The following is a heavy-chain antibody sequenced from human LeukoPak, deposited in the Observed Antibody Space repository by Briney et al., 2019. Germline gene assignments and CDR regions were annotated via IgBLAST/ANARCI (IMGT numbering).Heavy chain of an antibody. CDR2: IYTSGST. CDR3: ARGQQGYYCDSSGYPASFDY. D-gene: IGHD3-22*01. Sequence: PSETLSLTCTVSGGSISSYYWSWIRQPAGKGLEWIGRIYTSGSTNYNPSLKSRVTMSVDTSKNQFSLELSSVTAADTAVYYCARGQQGYYCDSSGYPASFDYWGQGTLVTVSS. CDR1: GGSISSYY. V-gene: IGHV4-4*07. J-gene: IGHJ4*02.